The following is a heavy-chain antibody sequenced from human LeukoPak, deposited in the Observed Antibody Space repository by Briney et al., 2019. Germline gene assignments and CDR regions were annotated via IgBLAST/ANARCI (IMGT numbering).Heavy chain of an antibody. CDR1: GFTFTTYG. V-gene: IGHV3-7*01. D-gene: IGHD3-10*01. CDR2: IKQDGSEK. Sequence: PGGSLRLSCGASGFTFTTYGMSWVRQAPGKGLEWVANIKQDGSEKYYVDSVKGRFTISRDNAKNSLYLQMNSLRAEDTAVYYCARGAVLLWFGELVGWFDPWGQGTLVTVSS. J-gene: IGHJ5*02. CDR3: ARGAVLLWFGELVGWFDP.